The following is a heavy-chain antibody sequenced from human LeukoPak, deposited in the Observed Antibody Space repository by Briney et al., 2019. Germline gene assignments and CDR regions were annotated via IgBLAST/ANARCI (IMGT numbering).Heavy chain of an antibody. V-gene: IGHV1-69*04. CDR2: IIPILGIA. Sequence: SVKVSCKASGGTFSSYAISWVRQAPGQGLEWMGRIIPILGIANYAQKFQGRATITADKSTSTAYMELSSLRSEDTAVYYCARDPSPFYDSSGANWFDPWGQGTLVTVSS. CDR3: ARDPSPFYDSSGANWFDP. CDR1: GGTFSSYA. J-gene: IGHJ5*02. D-gene: IGHD3-22*01.